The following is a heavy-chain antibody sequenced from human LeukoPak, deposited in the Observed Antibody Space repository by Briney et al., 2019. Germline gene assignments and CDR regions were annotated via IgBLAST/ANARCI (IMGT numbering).Heavy chain of an antibody. D-gene: IGHD3-10*01. V-gene: IGHV4-34*01. CDR1: GGSFSGYY. J-gene: IGHJ4*02. CDR3: ARDADYYGSGSFDY. CDR2: INHSGST. Sequence: PSETLSLTCAVYGGSFSGYYRSWIRQPPGKGLEWIGEINHSGSTNYNPSLKSRVTISVDTSKNQFSLKLSSVTAADTAVYYCARDADYYGSGSFDYWGQGTLVTVSS.